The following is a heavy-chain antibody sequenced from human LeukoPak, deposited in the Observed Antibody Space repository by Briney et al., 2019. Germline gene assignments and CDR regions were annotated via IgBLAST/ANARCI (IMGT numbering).Heavy chain of an antibody. Sequence: PSETLSLTCTVSGGSISSSSYYWGWIRQPPGKGLEWIGSIYYSGSTYYNPSLKSRVTISVDTSKNQFSLKLSSVTAADTAVYYCARADYYDFWSGYQSPYFDYWGQGTLVTVSS. CDR2: IYYSGST. CDR3: ARADYYDFWSGYQSPYFDY. D-gene: IGHD3-3*01. J-gene: IGHJ4*02. V-gene: IGHV4-39*07. CDR1: GGSISSSSYY.